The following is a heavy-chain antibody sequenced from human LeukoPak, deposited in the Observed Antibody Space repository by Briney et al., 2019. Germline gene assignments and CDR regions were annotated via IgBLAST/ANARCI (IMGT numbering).Heavy chain of an antibody. D-gene: IGHD3-22*01. V-gene: IGHV3-9*01. CDR2: ISWNSGSI. Sequence: GRSLRLSCAASGFTFDDYAMHWVRQAPGKGLEWVSRISWNSGSIGYADSVKGRFTISRDNAKNSLYLQMNSLGTEDTALYYCAKEGGDSSGYGVDYWGQGTLVTVSS. CDR3: AKEGGDSSGYGVDY. J-gene: IGHJ4*02. CDR1: GFTFDDYA.